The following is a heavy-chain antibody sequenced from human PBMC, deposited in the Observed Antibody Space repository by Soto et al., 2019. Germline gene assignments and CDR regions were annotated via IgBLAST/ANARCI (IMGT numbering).Heavy chain of an antibody. J-gene: IGHJ4*02. D-gene: IGHD6-19*01. CDR1: GFTFSSYA. V-gene: IGHV3-30-3*01. Sequence: GGSLRLSCAASGFTFSSYAMHWVRQAPGKGLEWVAVISYDGSNKYYADSVKGRFTISRDNSKNTLYLQMNSLRAEDTAVYYCARDLFRYSSGWYYFDYWGQGTLVTVS. CDR2: ISYDGSNK. CDR3: ARDLFRYSSGWYYFDY.